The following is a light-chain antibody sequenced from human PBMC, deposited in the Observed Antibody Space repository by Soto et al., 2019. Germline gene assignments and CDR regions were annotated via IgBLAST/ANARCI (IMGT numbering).Light chain of an antibody. CDR2: AAS. J-gene: IGKJ4*01. Sequence: DIQMTQSPSSLSASVGERVSISFRASQTISSYLNWYQQRPGKAPKLLIYAASSLQSGVPSRFSGSGSGTDFSLTISDLQPEDFASYYCQQSFSNPLTFGGGTKVAIK. CDR3: QQSFSNPLT. CDR1: QTISSY. V-gene: IGKV1-39*01.